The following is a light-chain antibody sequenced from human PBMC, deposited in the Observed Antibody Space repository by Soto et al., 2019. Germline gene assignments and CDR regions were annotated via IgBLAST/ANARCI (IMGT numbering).Light chain of an antibody. V-gene: IGKV3D-15*01. CDR1: ESVDSK. J-gene: IGKJ4*01. CDR3: QQYKNWPPFT. CDR2: DAS. Sequence: ETVMTQSPATLSVSPGERATLSCRASESVDSKLAWYQHKPGQAPRLLIYDASTRATGSPARFSGSASGTEFTLTIYGLDTEDFAVYYCQQYKNWPPFTFGGGTKVESK.